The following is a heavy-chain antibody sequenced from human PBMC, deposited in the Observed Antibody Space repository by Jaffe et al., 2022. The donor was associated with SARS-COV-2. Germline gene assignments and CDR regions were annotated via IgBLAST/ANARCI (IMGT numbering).Heavy chain of an antibody. CDR3: AKDPPGLAWEKDYYYYGMDV. J-gene: IGHJ6*02. CDR2: ISGSGGST. Sequence: EVQLLESGGGLVQPGGSLRLSCAASGFTFSSYAMSWVRQAPGKGLEWVSAISGSGGSTYYADSVKGRFTISRDNSKNTLYLQMNSLRAEDTAVYYCAKDPPGLAWEKDYYYYGMDVWGQGTTVTVSS. V-gene: IGHV3-23*01. D-gene: IGHD1-26*01. CDR1: GFTFSSYA.